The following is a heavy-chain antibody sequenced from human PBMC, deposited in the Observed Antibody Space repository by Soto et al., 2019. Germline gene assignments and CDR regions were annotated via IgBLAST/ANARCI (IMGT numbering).Heavy chain of an antibody. D-gene: IGHD6-19*01. V-gene: IGHV3-30*18. CDR1: GFTFSDYA. CDR3: AKGGRQWLVTSDFNY. Sequence: PGGSLRLSCAASGFTFSDYAMHWVRQAPGKGLEWVVVVSHDGRNTHYADSVKGRFTISRDSSKNPVSLEMTSLRAEDTAVYYCAKGGRQWLVTSDFNYWGQGALVTVSS. J-gene: IGHJ4*02. CDR2: VSHDGRNT.